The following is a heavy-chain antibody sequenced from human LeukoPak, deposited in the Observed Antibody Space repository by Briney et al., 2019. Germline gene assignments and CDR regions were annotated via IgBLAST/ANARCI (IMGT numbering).Heavy chain of an antibody. CDR2: IYPGDSDT. V-gene: IGHV5-51*01. D-gene: IGHD1-14*01. CDR1: GYTFTNYW. J-gene: IGHJ4*02. Sequence: GESLKISCKTSGYTFTNYWIGWVRQMPGKGLEWMAIIYPGDSDTRYSPSFQGQVTISVDRSISTAYLQWSSLKASDTAIYYCAKQRNNNADSWGQGTLVTVSS. CDR3: AKQRNNNADS.